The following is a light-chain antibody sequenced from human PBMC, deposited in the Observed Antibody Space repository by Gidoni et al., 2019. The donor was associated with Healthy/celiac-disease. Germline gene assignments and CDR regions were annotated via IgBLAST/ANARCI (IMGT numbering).Light chain of an antibody. J-gene: IGLJ3*02. CDR2: EGR. V-gene: IGLV2-23*01. CDR1: SSDVGSYNL. Sequence: QSALSQHASASWSPGHSITNPCTGTSSDVGSYNLVSWYQQHQGKSPKLMIYEGRKRPSGVSNRCSGSKSGNTAYLTISGLQAEDEADYDCCSYAGSSTWVFGGGTKLTVL. CDR3: CSYAGSSTWV.